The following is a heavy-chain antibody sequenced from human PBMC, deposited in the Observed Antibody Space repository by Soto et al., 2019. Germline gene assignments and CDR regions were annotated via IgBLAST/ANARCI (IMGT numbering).Heavy chain of an antibody. J-gene: IGHJ4*02. D-gene: IGHD1-26*01. Sequence: RLSCAASGFTFSSYAMHWVRQAPGKGLEWVAVISYDGSNKYYADSVKGRFTISRDNSKNTLYLQMNSLRAEDTAVYYCARGGDSGRPGNYWGQGTLVTVSS. V-gene: IGHV3-30-3*01. CDR1: GFTFSSYA. CDR3: ARGGDSGRPGNY. CDR2: ISYDGSNK.